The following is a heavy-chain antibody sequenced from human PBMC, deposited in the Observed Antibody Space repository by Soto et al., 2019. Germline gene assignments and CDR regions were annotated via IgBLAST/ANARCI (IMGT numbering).Heavy chain of an antibody. CDR2: IIPIFGTA. CDR1: GGTFSSYA. V-gene: IGHV1-69*12. CDR3: ARAIGDPHGSLPFGVDY. D-gene: IGHD3-16*01. J-gene: IGHJ4*02. Sequence: QVQLVQSGAAVKKPGSSVKVSCKASGGTFSSYAISWVRQAPGQGLEWMGGIIPIFGTANYAQKFQGRVTITADESTSTAYMELSSLRSEDTAVYYWARAIGDPHGSLPFGVDYWGQGTLVTVSS.